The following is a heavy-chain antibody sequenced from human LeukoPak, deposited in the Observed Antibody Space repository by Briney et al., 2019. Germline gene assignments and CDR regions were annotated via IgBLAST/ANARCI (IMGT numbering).Heavy chain of an antibody. D-gene: IGHD3-10*01. CDR2: ISWNSGSI. V-gene: IGHV3-9*01. Sequence: QTGGSLRLSCAASGFTFDDYAMHWDRQAPGKGLEWVSGISWNSGSIGYADSVKGRFTISRDNAKNSLYLQMNSLRAEDTALYYCAKDRRRFGELSSGGPDYWGQGTLVTVSS. CDR3: AKDRRRFGELSSGGPDY. J-gene: IGHJ4*02. CDR1: GFTFDDYA.